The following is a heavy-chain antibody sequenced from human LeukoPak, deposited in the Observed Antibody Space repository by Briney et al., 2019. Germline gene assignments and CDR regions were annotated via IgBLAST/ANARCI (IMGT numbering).Heavy chain of an antibody. CDR3: ARVAGTYCSSTSCYNDYYYMDV. Sequence: SETLSLTCTVSGGSISSYYWSRIRQPPGKGLEWIGYIYYSGGTNYNPSLKSRVTISVDTSKNQFSLKLSSVTAADTAVYYCARVAGTYCSSTSCYNDYYYMDVWGKGTTVTVSS. J-gene: IGHJ6*03. V-gene: IGHV4-59*08. CDR2: IYYSGGT. D-gene: IGHD2-2*02. CDR1: GGSISSYY.